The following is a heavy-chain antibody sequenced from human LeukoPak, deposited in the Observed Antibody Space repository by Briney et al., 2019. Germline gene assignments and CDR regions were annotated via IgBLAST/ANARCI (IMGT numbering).Heavy chain of an antibody. CDR1: GGSISSSNW. V-gene: IGHV4-4*02. J-gene: IGHJ4*02. CDR3: ARVTGYRIEDYFDY. Sequence: NPSETLSLTCAVSGGSISSSNWWSWVRQPPGKGLEWIGEIYHSGSTNYNPSLKSRVTISVDKSKNQFSLKLSSVTAADTAVYYCARVTGYRIEDYFDYWGQGTLVTVSS. CDR2: IYHSGST. D-gene: IGHD6-13*01.